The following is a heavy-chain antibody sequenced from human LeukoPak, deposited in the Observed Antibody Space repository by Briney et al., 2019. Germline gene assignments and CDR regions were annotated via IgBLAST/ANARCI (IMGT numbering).Heavy chain of an antibody. Sequence: GGSLRLSCAASGFTFSSYWMSWVRQAPGKGLEWVANIKQDGSEKSYVDSVKGRFTISRDNAKNSLHLQMNSLRAEDTAVYYCAKERKVNGSYSWYYGLDVWGQGTTVTVSS. J-gene: IGHJ6*02. D-gene: IGHD1-26*01. V-gene: IGHV3-7*04. CDR2: IKQDGSEK. CDR1: GFTFSSYW. CDR3: AKERKVNGSYSWYYGLDV.